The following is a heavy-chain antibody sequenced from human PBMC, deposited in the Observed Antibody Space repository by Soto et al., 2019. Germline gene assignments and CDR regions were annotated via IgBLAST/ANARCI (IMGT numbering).Heavy chain of an antibody. Sequence: QVQLVQSGAEVKKPGSSVKVSCKASGGTFSSYAISWVRQAPGQGLEWMGGIIPIFGTANYAQKFQGRVTITSDKSTSKAYMELSSLRSEDTAVYYCARVGGRDYSRGWMVDYWGQGTLVTVSS. CDR3: ARVGGRDYSRGWMVDY. CDR1: GGTFSSYA. V-gene: IGHV1-69*14. J-gene: IGHJ4*02. D-gene: IGHD6-19*01. CDR2: IIPIFGTA.